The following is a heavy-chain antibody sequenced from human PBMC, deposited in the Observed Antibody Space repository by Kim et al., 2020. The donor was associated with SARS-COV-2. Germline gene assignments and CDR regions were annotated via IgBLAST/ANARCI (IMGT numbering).Heavy chain of an antibody. CDR2: IKSKTDGGTT. D-gene: IGHD5-12*01. CDR1: GFTFSNAW. V-gene: IGHV3-15*01. Sequence: GGSLRLSCAASGFTFSNAWMSWVRQAPGKGLEWVGRIKSKTDGGTTDYAAPVKGRFTISRDDSKNTLYLQMNSLKTEDTAVYYCIVATIPGYYYYYGMDVWGQGTTVTVSS. CDR3: IVATIPGYYYYYGMDV. J-gene: IGHJ6*02.